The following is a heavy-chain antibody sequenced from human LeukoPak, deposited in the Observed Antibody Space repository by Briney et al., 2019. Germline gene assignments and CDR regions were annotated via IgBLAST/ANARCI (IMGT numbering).Heavy chain of an antibody. CDR2: ISGTSAYI. Sequence: GGSLRLSCAASGFTFSSYSMNWVRQAPGKGLEWVAFISGTSAYISYADSVKGRFTISRDNAKNSLCLQMDNLRAEDTAVYYCAKKMDDAFDIWGQGTMVTVSS. J-gene: IGHJ3*02. D-gene: IGHD5-24*01. V-gene: IGHV3-21*01. CDR1: GFTFSSYS. CDR3: AKKMDDAFDI.